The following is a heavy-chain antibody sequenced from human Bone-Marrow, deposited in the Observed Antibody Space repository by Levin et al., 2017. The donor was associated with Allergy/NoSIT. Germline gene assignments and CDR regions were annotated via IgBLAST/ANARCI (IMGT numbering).Heavy chain of an antibody. CDR3: ARESPRRYCSSTSCPTYIDY. D-gene: IGHD2-2*01. CDR2: ISYDGSNK. V-gene: IGHV3-30*04. J-gene: IGHJ4*02. CDR1: GFTFSSYA. Sequence: HPGGSLRLSCAASGFTFSSYAMHWVRQAPGKGLEWVAVISYDGSNKYYADSVKGRFTISRDNSKNTLYLQMNSLRAEDTAVYYCARESPRRYCSSTSCPTYIDYWGQGTLVTVSS.